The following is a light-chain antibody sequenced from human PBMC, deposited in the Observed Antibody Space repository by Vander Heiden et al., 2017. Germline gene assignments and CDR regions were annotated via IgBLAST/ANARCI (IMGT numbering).Light chain of an antibody. J-gene: IGKJ2*01. V-gene: IGKV1-39*01. Sequence: DIQMTQSPASLSASVGDRVTITCRPSQNISKSLSWYHQKPGKAPKLLMYAASNLQSGVPSRFSGSRSGTDFTLTISSLQPEDFGSYYCQLKNTFAQGTRLEIK. CDR1: QNISKS. CDR3: QLKNT. CDR2: AAS.